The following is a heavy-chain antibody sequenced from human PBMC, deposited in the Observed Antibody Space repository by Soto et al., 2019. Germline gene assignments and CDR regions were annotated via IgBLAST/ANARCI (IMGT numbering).Heavy chain of an antibody. CDR3: ARDAAVGLFDY. D-gene: IGHD1-26*01. CDR1: GYTFTSYG. CDR2: ISAYNGNT. V-gene: IGHV1-18*01. Sequence: ASVKVSCKAAGYTFTSYGISWVRQAPGQGLEWMGWISAYNGNTKYAQKLQGRVTMTTDTSTSTAYMELRSLRSDDTAVYYCARDAAVGLFDYWGQGTLVTVSS. J-gene: IGHJ4*02.